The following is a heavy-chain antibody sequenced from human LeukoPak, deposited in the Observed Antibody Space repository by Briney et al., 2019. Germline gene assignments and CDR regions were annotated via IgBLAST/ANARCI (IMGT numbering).Heavy chain of an antibody. CDR3: VSPRGFSYGYFDY. CDR1: GGSISSGGYY. Sequence: PSQTLSLTCTVSGGSISSGGYYWTWIPQPPGKGLEWIGSIYYSKNTYYNPSLKSRVTISADTSKNQFSLTLGSVSATDTAVYYCVSPRGFSYGYFDYWGQGTLVTVSS. J-gene: IGHJ4*02. V-gene: IGHV4-39*01. D-gene: IGHD5-18*01. CDR2: IYYSKNT.